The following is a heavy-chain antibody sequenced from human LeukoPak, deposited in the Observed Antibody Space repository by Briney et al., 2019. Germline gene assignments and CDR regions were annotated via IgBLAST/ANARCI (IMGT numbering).Heavy chain of an antibody. CDR1: GFTVSDNA. J-gene: IGHJ3*02. CDR3: ARDSPSSDALDI. Sequence: GGSLRLSCAASGFTVSDNAVNWVRQAPGKGLQWVSVIYSGSRPYYLDSVEGRFFISRDFAKNTVFLQMNSLRVEDTALYYCARDSPSSDALDIWGQGTMVTVAS. CDR2: IYSGSRP. V-gene: IGHV3-66*01. D-gene: IGHD2-2*01.